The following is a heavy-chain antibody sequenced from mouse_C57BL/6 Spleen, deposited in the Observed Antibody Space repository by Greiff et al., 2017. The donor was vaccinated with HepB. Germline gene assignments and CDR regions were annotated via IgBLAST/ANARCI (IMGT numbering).Heavy chain of an antibody. CDR2: VYPGDGDT. V-gene: IGHV1-82*01. J-gene: IGHJ2*01. CDR3: ARGGDWSLAY. D-gene: IGHD3-3*01. Sequence: VQLQQSGPELVKPGASVKISCKASGYAFSSSWMNWVKQRPGKGLEWIGRVYPGDGDTNYNGKFKGKATLTADKSSSTAYLQLSSLTSEDSAVYFWARGGDWSLAYWGQGTTFTVSS. CDR1: GYAFSSSW.